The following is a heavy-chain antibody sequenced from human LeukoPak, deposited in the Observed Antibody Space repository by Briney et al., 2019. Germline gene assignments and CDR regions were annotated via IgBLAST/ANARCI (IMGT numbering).Heavy chain of an antibody. D-gene: IGHD6-19*01. V-gene: IGHV3-23*01. CDR3: AKVGGRGWSSPRDRAWFDS. J-gene: IGHJ5*01. Sequence: PGGSLRLSCAASGFTFSSYAMSWVRQAPGKGLEWVSAISGSGGSTYYADSVKGRFTISRDNSKNTLYLQMNSLKASDTAMYYCAKVGGRGWSSPRDRAWFDSWGQGTLVTVSS. CDR1: GFTFSSYA. CDR2: ISGSGGST.